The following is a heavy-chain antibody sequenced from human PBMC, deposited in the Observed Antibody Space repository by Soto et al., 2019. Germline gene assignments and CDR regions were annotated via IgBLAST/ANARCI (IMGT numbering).Heavy chain of an antibody. J-gene: IGHJ3*01. CDR1: GFTVSTNY. CDR2: VYSGGST. D-gene: IGHD6-6*01. Sequence: EVQLVESGGGLVQPGGSLRLSCAVSGFTVSTNYMSWIRQAPGKGLEWVSVVYSGGSTYYADSVKGRFTISRDSSKNTLYLQMNGVRAEDKAVYYCARGAHIVARYEGFDVWGQGTTVTVSS. V-gene: IGHV3-66*01. CDR3: ARGAHIVARYEGFDV.